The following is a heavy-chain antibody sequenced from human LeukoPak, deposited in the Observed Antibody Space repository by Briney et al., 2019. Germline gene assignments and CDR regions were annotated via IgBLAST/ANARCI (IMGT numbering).Heavy chain of an antibody. CDR3: ARERSQAASLPYYYDSSGYRY. CDR1: GGSFSGYY. J-gene: IGHJ4*02. D-gene: IGHD3-22*01. V-gene: IGHV4-34*01. Sequence: SETLSLTCAVYGGSFSGYYWSWIRQPPGKGLEWIGEINHSGSTNYNPSLKSRVTISVDTSKNQFSLKLSSVTAADTAVYYCARERSQAASLPYYYDSSGYRYWGQGTLVTVSS. CDR2: INHSGST.